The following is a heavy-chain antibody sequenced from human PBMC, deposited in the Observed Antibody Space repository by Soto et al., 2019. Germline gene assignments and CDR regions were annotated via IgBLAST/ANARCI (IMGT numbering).Heavy chain of an antibody. J-gene: IGHJ6*03. CDR1: GFTFSSYS. D-gene: IGHD3-16*01. Sequence: EVQLVESGGGLVQPGGSLRLSCAAYGFTFSSYSMNWVRQAPGKGLEWVSYISSSSSTIYYADSVKGRFTISRDNAKNSLYLQMNSLRAEDTAVYYCARDSRGLGIWGRWGEFYYMDVWGKGTTVTVSS. CDR3: ARDSRGLGIWGRWGEFYYMDV. V-gene: IGHV3-48*01. CDR2: ISSSSSTI.